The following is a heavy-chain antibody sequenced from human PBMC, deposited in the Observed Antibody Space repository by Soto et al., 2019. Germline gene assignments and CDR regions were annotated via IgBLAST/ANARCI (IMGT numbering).Heavy chain of an antibody. Sequence: GGSLRLSCAASGFTFSSYWMSWVRQAPGKGLEWVANIKQDGSEKYYVDSVKGRFTISRDNAKNSLYLQMNSLRAEDTAVYYCARALGAHDSSGYNYWGQGTLVTVSS. D-gene: IGHD3-22*01. CDR2: IKQDGSEK. J-gene: IGHJ4*02. CDR1: GFTFSSYW. CDR3: ARALGAHDSSGYNY. V-gene: IGHV3-7*01.